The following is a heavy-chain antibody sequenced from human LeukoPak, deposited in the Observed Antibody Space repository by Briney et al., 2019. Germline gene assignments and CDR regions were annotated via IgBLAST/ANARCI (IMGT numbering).Heavy chain of an antibody. CDR3: ARLFFAFGESYYYSYYMDV. J-gene: IGHJ6*03. CDR1: GGSFSGHY. CDR2: INHSGSN. Sequence: SETLSLTCAVYGGSFSGHYWSWIRQPPGKGLEWIGEINHSGSNTYNPSLTSRVTISVDTSKNQFSLKLSSVTAADTAVYYCARLFFAFGESYYYSYYMDVWGRGTTVTISS. V-gene: IGHV4-34*01. D-gene: IGHD3-10*01.